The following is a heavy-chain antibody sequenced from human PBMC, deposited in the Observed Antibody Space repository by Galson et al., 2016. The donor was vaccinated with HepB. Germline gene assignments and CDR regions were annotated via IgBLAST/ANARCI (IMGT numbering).Heavy chain of an antibody. CDR3: ARITSNWFDP. V-gene: IGHV1-69*13. CDR2: IIPIFGST. J-gene: IGHJ5*02. Sequence: SVKVSCKASGGTFSSYAISWVRQAPGQGLEWMGGIIPIFGSTQYAQKFQGRVTITADESTSTAYMELSSPRSEDTAVFYCARITSNWFDPWGQGTLVTVSS. CDR1: GGTFSSYA. D-gene: IGHD3-10*01.